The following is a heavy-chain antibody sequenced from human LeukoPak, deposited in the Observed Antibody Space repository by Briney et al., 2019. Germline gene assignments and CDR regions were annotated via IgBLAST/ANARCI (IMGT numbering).Heavy chain of an antibody. Sequence: GGSLRLSCSAAGFTFSPYGMHWVRQAPGQGLEWVAVIWSDGTNAYYAASVKGRFTISRDDSDKPVYLQMNSLKPEDAGGYYCARDAQRGFDYSNSLRYWGQGTPVAVST. CDR1: GFTFSPYG. CDR3: ARDAQRGFDYSNSLRY. D-gene: IGHD4-11*01. V-gene: IGHV3-33*01. J-gene: IGHJ4*02. CDR2: IWSDGTNA.